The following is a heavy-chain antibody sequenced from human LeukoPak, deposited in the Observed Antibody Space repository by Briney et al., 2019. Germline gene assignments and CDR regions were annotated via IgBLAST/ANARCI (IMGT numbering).Heavy chain of an antibody. CDR2: ISWNSINM. D-gene: IGHD6-19*01. V-gene: IGHV3-9*01. Sequence: GRSLRLSCAASGFTFDDYVMHWVRQVPGKGLEWVSSISWNSINMGYADSVKGRFTISRDNAKNSLYLQMNSVRTEDTALYDCIKDIHCIGWYGIGNWGQGTLVTVSS. J-gene: IGHJ4*02. CDR1: GFTFDDYV. CDR3: IKDIHCIGWYGIGN.